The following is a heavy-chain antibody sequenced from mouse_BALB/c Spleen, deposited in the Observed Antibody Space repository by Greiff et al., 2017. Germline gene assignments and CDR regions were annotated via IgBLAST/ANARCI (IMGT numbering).Heavy chain of an antibody. Sequence: EVQRVESGPSLVKPSQTLSLTCSVTGDSITSGYWNWIRKFPGNKLEYMGYISYSGSTYYNPSLKSRISITRDTSKNQYYLQLNSVTTEDTATYYCARYSDYYGSSYYFDYWGQGTTLTVSS. CDR2: ISYSGST. V-gene: IGHV3-8*02. J-gene: IGHJ2*01. CDR1: GDSITSGY. D-gene: IGHD1-1*01. CDR3: ARYSDYYGSSYYFDY.